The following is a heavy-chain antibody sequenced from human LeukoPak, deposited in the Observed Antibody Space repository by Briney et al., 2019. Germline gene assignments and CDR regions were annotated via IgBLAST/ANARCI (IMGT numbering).Heavy chain of an antibody. V-gene: IGHV1-18*01. Sequence: ASVTVSCKASGYTFTSYGISWVRQAPGQGLEWMGWISANDGNTDYPQKLQGRVTMTTDTSTSTAYMELRSLRSDDTAVYYCARESHVTREDYWGQGTLVTVSS. CDR1: GYTFTSYG. CDR3: ARESHVTREDY. D-gene: IGHD3-10*01. CDR2: ISANDGNT. J-gene: IGHJ4*02.